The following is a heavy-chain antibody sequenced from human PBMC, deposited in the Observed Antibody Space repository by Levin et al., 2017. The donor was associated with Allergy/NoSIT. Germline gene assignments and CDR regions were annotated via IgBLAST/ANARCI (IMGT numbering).Heavy chain of an antibody. Sequence: GGSLRLSCAASGFTFSSYGMHWVRQAPGKGLEWVAVISYDGSNKYYADSVKGRFTISRDNSKNTLYLQMNSLRAEDTAVYYCATRGYSYGYVVYWGQGTLVTVSS. CDR2: ISYDGSNK. CDR1: GFTFSSYG. CDR3: ATRGYSYGYVVY. D-gene: IGHD5-18*01. J-gene: IGHJ4*02. V-gene: IGHV3-30*03.